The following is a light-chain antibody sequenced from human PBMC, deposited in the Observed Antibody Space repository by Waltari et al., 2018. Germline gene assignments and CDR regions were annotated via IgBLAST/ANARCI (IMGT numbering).Light chain of an antibody. CDR3: QQYYSTPIT. J-gene: IGKJ5*01. Sequence: DIVMTQSPDSLAVSLGERATINCKSSQSVLYSSNNKNYLAWYQQKPGQPPNLLIFWASTRESGFPDRFNGSGSGTDFTLTISSLQAEDVAVYYCQQYYSTPITFGQGTRLEI. CDR2: WAS. V-gene: IGKV4-1*01. CDR1: QSVLYSSNNKNY.